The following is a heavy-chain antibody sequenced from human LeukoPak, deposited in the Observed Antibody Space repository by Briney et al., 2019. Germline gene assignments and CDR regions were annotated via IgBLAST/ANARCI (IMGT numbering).Heavy chain of an antibody. Sequence: GGSLRLSCAASGFTFTSYAMNWVRQAPGKGLEWVSSISASGDSTYYVDSVKGRFTISRDISKNTLYLQMNSLRAEDTALYYCAKERGYSGSSLDYWGQGTLLTVCS. J-gene: IGHJ4*02. CDR3: AKERGYSGSSLDY. V-gene: IGHV3-23*01. D-gene: IGHD1-26*01. CDR1: GFTFTSYA. CDR2: ISASGDST.